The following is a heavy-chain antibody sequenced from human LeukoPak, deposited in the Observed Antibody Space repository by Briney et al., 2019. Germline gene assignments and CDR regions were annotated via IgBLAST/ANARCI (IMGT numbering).Heavy chain of an antibody. Sequence: PSKTLSLTCTVSGGSISSGGYYWSWIRQHPGKGLEWIGYIYYSGSTYYNPSLKSRVTISVDTSKNQFSLKLSSVTAADTAVYYCARGREYQLPYDAFDIWGQGTMVTVSS. CDR3: ARGREYQLPYDAFDI. J-gene: IGHJ3*02. V-gene: IGHV4-31*03. D-gene: IGHD2-2*01. CDR2: IYYSGST. CDR1: GGSISSGGYY.